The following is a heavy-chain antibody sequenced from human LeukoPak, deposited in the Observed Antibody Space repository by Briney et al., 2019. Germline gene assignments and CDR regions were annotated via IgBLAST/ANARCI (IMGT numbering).Heavy chain of an antibody. CDR1: GYTFTGYY. CDR2: INPKSGGT. D-gene: IGHD3-10*01. V-gene: IGHV1-2*02. J-gene: IGHJ4*02. CDR3: ATLGGSGSFDY. Sequence: GGSVTVSCKASGYTFTGYYMHWVGQAPGQGREGRGWINPKSGGTKYAQKFQGGVTMTRDTSISTAYMELSRLRSDDTAVYYCATLGGSGSFDYWGQGTLVTVSS.